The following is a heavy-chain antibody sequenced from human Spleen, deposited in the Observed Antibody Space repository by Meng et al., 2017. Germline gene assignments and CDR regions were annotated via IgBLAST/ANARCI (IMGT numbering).Heavy chain of an antibody. CDR3: ARGGFVDSALVIYY. Sequence: GESLKISCAASGFTFSSYAMHWVRQAPGKGLEWVAVIWYDGTNKHYGDSVKGRFTISRDNSKNTLYLQMDSLRAEDTAVYYCARGGFVDSALVIYYWGQGTLVTVSS. J-gene: IGHJ4*02. V-gene: IGHV3-33*08. D-gene: IGHD5-18*01. CDR2: IWYDGTNK. CDR1: GFTFSSYA.